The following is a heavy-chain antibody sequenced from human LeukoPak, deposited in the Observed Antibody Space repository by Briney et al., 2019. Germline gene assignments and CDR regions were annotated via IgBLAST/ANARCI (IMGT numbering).Heavy chain of an antibody. CDR3: ARSRLGYCSSTSCYLFDP. CDR1: GYTFTSYG. J-gene: IGHJ5*02. Sequence: ASVKVSCKASGYTFTSYGISWVRQAPGQGLEWMGWINPNSGGTNYAQKFQGRVTMTRDTSISTAYMELSRLRSDDTAVYYCARSRLGYCSSTSCYLFDPWGQGTLVTVSS. CDR2: INPNSGGT. D-gene: IGHD2-2*01. V-gene: IGHV1-2*02.